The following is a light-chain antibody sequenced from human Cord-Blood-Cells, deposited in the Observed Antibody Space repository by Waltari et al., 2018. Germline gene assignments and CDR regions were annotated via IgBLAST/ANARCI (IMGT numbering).Light chain of an antibody. J-gene: IGLJ2*01. CDR3: CSYAGSYTLV. CDR2: DVS. Sequence: QSALTQPRSVSGSPGQSVTLPCTGTSRDGGGYNYVSWYQQHPGKAPTLMIYDVSKRPSGVPDRFSGSKSGNTASLTISGLQAEDEADYYCCSYAGSYTLVFGGGTKLTVL. CDR1: SRDGGGYNY. V-gene: IGLV2-11*01.